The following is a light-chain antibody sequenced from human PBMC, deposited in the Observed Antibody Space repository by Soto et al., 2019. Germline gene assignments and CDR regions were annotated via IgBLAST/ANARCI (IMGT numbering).Light chain of an antibody. J-gene: IGLJ1*01. CDR2: AVS. V-gene: IGLV2-14*03. CDR1: SSDVGNYNY. Sequence: QSALTQPASVSGSPGQSITISCTETSSDVGNYNYVSWYQQHPGKAPKLMIYAVSRRPAGVSNRFSGSKSGNTASLTIYGLHAEDEADYYCSSYAPSSTEVFGTGTKLTVL. CDR3: SSYAPSSTEV.